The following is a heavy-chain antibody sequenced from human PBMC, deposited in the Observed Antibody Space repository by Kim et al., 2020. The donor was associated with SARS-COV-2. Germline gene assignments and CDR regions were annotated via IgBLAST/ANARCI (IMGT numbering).Heavy chain of an antibody. CDR3: ARGGGGYSSSWSTNYYYYGMDV. CDR2: INTNTGNP. D-gene: IGHD6-13*01. CDR1: GYTFTSYA. J-gene: IGHJ6*02. Sequence: ASVKVSCKASGYTFTSYAMNWVRQAPGQGLEWMGWINTNTGNPTYAQGFTGRFVFSLDTSVSTAYLQISSLKAEDTAVYYCARGGGGYSSSWSTNYYYYGMDVWGQGTTVTVSS. V-gene: IGHV7-4-1*02.